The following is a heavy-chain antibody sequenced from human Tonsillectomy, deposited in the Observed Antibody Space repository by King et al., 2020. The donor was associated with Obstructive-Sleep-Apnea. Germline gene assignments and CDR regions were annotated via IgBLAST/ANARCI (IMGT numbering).Heavy chain of an antibody. CDR3: ASGDYDILTGSLYYYGMDV. D-gene: IGHD3-9*01. CDR2: IYYIGST. J-gene: IGHJ6*02. V-gene: IGHV4-39*07. CDR1: CGSISSSSYY. Sequence: QLQESGPGLVKPSETLSLTCTVSCGSISSSSYYWGWIRQPPGKGLEWIGSIYYIGSTYYNPSLKSRVTISVDTSKNQFSLKLSSVTAADTAVYYCASGDYDILTGSLYYYGMDVWGQGTTVTVSS.